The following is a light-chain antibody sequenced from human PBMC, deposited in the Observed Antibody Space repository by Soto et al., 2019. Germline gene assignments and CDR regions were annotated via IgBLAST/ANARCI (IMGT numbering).Light chain of an antibody. Sequence: EIVMTQSPATLSVSPGERATLSCRASQSVSTNLAWYQQKPGQAPRLLIYDASTRATGVPARFSGSGSGTEFTLTISSLQSADFAVYYCQQYNNWPPITFGQGTRLEIK. CDR3: QQYNNWPPIT. CDR2: DAS. CDR1: QSVSTN. J-gene: IGKJ5*01. V-gene: IGKV3D-15*01.